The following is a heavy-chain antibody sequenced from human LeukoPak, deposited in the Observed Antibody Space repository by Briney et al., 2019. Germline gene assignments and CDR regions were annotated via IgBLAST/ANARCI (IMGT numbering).Heavy chain of an antibody. V-gene: IGHV3-23*01. CDR3: AKLDSSSSYAFDI. J-gene: IGHJ3*02. Sequence: GGSLRLSCAASGFTFSSYAMSWVRQAPGKGPEWVSAISGSGGSTYYADSVKGRFTISRDNSKNTLYLQMNSLRAEDTAVYYCAKLDSSSSYAFDIWGQGTMVTVSS. CDR2: ISGSGGST. CDR1: GFTFSSYA. D-gene: IGHD6-6*01.